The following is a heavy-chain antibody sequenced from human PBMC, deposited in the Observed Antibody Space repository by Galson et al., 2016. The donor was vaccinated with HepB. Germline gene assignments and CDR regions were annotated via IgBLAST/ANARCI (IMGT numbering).Heavy chain of an antibody. J-gene: IGHJ4*02. Sequence: SLRLSCAASGFTFSRYGMHWVRQAPGKGLEWVTFISYDGSNKYYADSVKGRSTISRDNSKNTLYLQMNSLRAEDTAVYYCAKDQYYYGSGSYLYFHYWGQGTLVTVSS. CDR2: ISYDGSNK. V-gene: IGHV3-30*18. CDR1: GFTFSRYG. D-gene: IGHD3-10*01. CDR3: AKDQYYYGSGSYLYFHY.